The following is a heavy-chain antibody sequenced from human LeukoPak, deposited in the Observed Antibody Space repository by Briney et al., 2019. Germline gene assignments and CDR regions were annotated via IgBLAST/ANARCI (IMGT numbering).Heavy chain of an antibody. V-gene: IGHV3-23*01. D-gene: IGHD5-24*01. CDR3: AKDDAWLQYGN. Sequence: GGTLRLSCVASGFPFRSHGMNWVRQAPGKGLEWVSGISPNGVITYYADSVKGRFTISRDNSKGTVYLQMNSLRPEDTAVYYCAKDDAWLQYGNWGRGTLVTVSS. CDR2: ISPNGVIT. CDR1: GFPFRSHG. J-gene: IGHJ4*02.